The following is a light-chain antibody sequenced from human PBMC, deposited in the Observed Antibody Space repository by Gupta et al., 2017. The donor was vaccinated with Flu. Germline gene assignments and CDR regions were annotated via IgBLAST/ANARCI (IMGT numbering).Light chain of an antibody. V-gene: IGKV1-9*01. CDR1: QGISSY. CDR3: QQLNSYPYS. CDR2: AAS. Sequence: DIQLTQSRSFLSASVGDRVTITCRASQGISSYLAWYQQKPGKAPKLLIYAASTSQSGVPSRFSGSGSGTEFTLTISSLQPEDFATYYCQQLNSYPYSFGQGTKLEIK. J-gene: IGKJ2*03.